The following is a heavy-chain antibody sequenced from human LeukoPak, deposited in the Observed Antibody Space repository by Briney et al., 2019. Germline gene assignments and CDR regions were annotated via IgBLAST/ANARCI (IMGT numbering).Heavy chain of an antibody. CDR3: ARGIRRPVTGRYFYYSMDF. CDR1: GGSLSNGSYS. J-gene: IGHJ6*03. CDR2: IYISGSN. V-gene: IGHV4-61*09. Sequence: SQTLSLTCTVSGGSLSNGSYSWTCIRQPAGKGLEWHRQIYISGSNNSRSSLTSRAPIPRNTSKTHFSLKLRSVAAATPVFIYCARGIRRPVTGRYFYYSMDFWGKGTTVTVSS. D-gene: IGHD6-19*01.